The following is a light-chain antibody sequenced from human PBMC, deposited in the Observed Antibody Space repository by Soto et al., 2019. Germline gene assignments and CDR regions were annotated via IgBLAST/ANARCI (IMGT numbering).Light chain of an antibody. Sequence: EIVLAQSPATLSLSPGERATLSCRASQSVRSSSFAWYQQKPGQAPRLLIYAASTRAPGIPDRFSGSGSGTDFTLTISRLEAEDFAVYYCQQYQFGTSQAFGQGTKV. CDR3: QQYQFGTSQA. CDR1: QSVRSSS. V-gene: IGKV3-20*01. J-gene: IGKJ1*01. CDR2: AAS.